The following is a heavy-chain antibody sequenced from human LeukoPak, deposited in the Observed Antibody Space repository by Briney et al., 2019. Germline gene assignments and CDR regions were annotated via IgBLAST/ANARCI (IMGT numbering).Heavy chain of an antibody. V-gene: IGHV4-4*07. D-gene: IGHD5-18*01. CDR1: GGSISSYY. CDR2: IYTSGST. J-gene: IGHJ6*03. Sequence: KPSETLSLTCTVSGGSISSYYWSWIRQPAGKGLEWIGRIYTSGSTNYNPSLKSRVTMSVDTSKNQSSLKLSSVTAADTAVYYCARDSRGYSYGYYYYYMDVWGKGTTVTISS. CDR3: ARDSRGYSYGYYYYYMDV.